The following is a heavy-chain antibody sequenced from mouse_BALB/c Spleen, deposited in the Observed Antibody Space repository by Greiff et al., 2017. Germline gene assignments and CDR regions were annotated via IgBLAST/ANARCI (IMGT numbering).Heavy chain of an antibody. CDR2: IWAGGST. V-gene: IGHV2-9*02. D-gene: IGHD1-1*01. CDR1: GFSLTSYG. J-gene: IGHJ3*01. CDR3: ARDPLPYYGSIAY. Sequence: QVQLKESGPGLVAPSQSLSITCTVSGFSLTSYGVHWVRQPPGKGLEWLGVIWAGGSTNYNSALMSRLSISKDNSKSQVFLKMNSLQTDDTAMYYCARDPLPYYGSIAYWGQGTLVTVSA.